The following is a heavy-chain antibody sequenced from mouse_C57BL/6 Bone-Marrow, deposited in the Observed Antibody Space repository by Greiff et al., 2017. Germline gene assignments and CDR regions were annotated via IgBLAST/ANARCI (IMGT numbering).Heavy chain of an antibody. CDR3: AREDDGYYGGYFDV. J-gene: IGHJ1*03. CDR2: IDPSDSYT. D-gene: IGHD2-3*01. CDR1: GYTFTSYW. V-gene: IGHV1-69*01. Sequence: VQLQQPGAELVMPGASVKLSCKASGYTFTSYWMHWVKQRPGQGLEWIGEIDPSDSYTNYNQKFKGKSTLTVDKSSSTAYMQLRSLTSEDSAVYYCAREDDGYYGGYFDVWGTGTTVTVSS.